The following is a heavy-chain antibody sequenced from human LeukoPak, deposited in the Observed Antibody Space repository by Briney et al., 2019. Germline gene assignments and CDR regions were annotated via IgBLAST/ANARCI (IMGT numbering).Heavy chain of an antibody. CDR1: GYTFTSYG. J-gene: IGHJ4*02. CDR2: INPSGGST. CDR3: ARDWNDYGDYVPYY. Sequence: TSVKVSCKASGYTFTSYGISWVRQAPGQGLEWMGIINPSGGSTSYAQKFQGRVTMTRDTSTSTVYMELSSLRSEDTAVYYCARDWNDYGDYVPYYWGQGTLVTVSS. V-gene: IGHV1-46*01. D-gene: IGHD4-17*01.